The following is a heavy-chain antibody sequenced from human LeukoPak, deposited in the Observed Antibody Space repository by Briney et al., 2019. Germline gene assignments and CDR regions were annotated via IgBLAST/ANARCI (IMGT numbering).Heavy chain of an antibody. V-gene: IGHV4-30-2*01. Sequence: SQTESLNCTVSGGSISSGGYYWSWIRQPPGKGLKWIGYIYHSGSTYYNPSLKSRVTISVDRSKNQFSLKLSSVTAADTAVYYCARDSLVLAPWGQGTLVTVSS. CDR1: GGSISSGGYY. CDR3: ARDSLVLAP. J-gene: IGHJ5*02. D-gene: IGHD1-14*01. CDR2: IYHSGST.